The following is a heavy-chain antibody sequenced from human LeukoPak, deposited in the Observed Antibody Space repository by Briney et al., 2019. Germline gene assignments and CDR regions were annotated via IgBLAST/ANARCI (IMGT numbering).Heavy chain of an antibody. CDR1: GGSISSGSYY. CDR2: IYTSGST. Sequence: SETLSLTCTVSGGSISSGSYYWSWIRQPAGKGLEWIGRIYTSGSTNYNPSLKSRVTISVDTSKNQFSLKLSSVTAADTAVYYCARANYYYYYMDVWGKGTTVTISS. J-gene: IGHJ6*03. CDR3: ARANYYYYYMDV. V-gene: IGHV4-61*02.